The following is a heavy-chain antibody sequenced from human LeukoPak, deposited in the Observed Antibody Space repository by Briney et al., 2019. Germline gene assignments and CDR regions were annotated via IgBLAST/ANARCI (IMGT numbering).Heavy chain of an antibody. CDR3: ARARSSYGYGDAFDI. J-gene: IGHJ3*02. D-gene: IGHD5-18*01. Sequence: GGSLRLSCAAPGFTFRNYAMHWVRQAPGKGLEWVAVISYDGSSKYYADSVKGRFTISRDNSKNTLYLQMNSLRAEDTAVYYCARARSSYGYGDAFDIWGQGTMVTVSS. V-gene: IGHV3-30*04. CDR1: GFTFRNYA. CDR2: ISYDGSSK.